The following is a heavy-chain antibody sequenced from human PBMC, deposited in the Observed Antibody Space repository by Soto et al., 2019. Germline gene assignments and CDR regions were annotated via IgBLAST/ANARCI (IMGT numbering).Heavy chain of an antibody. Sequence: QVHLVQSGAEMKKPGSSVKVSCKVSGGDLRNSGISWVRQAPGQGLEWMGGIFPLLAMVDYSQKFQGRVTITADESTNTAYMDLGSLRSEDTAVYYCAKEAGAGFKSWGQGTLVIVSS. CDR2: IFPLLAMV. CDR1: GGDLRNSG. CDR3: AKEAGAGFKS. J-gene: IGHJ4*02. V-gene: IGHV1-69*04. D-gene: IGHD1-26*01.